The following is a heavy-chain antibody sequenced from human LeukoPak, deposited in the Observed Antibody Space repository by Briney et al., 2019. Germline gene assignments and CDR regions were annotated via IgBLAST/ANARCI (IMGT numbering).Heavy chain of an antibody. CDR1: GGSFSGYY. D-gene: IGHD1-26*01. Sequence: SETLSLTCTVYGGSFSGYYWSWIRHPPGKGLEWIGEINHSGTTNYNPSLKSRVTISVDTSKNQFSLKLSSVTAADTAVYYCASRGELEDYWGQGTLVTVSS. CDR2: INHSGTT. J-gene: IGHJ4*02. V-gene: IGHV4-34*01. CDR3: ASRGELEDY.